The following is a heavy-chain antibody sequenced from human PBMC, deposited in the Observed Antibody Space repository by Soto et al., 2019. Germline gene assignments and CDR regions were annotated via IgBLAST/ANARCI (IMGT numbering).Heavy chain of an antibody. V-gene: IGHV4-31*03. CDR3: ARGVAVAGFDY. Sequence: QVQLRESGPGLVKPSQTLSLTCSVSGGSLSSGGYTWNWIRQHPVKGLQWLGYIFYSGPTFYNPSLKSRLTISLDTSKHQFSLNLTAVTAADAAVYYCARGVAVAGFDYWGQGILVTVSS. D-gene: IGHD6-19*01. CDR2: IFYSGPT. CDR1: GGSLSSGGYT. J-gene: IGHJ4*02.